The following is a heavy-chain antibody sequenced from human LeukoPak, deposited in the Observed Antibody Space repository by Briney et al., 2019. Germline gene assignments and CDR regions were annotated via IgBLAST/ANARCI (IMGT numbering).Heavy chain of an antibody. CDR2: INQDGSEK. CDR1: GLPFSNHW. J-gene: IGHJ3*02. D-gene: IGHD4-17*01. V-gene: IGHV3-7*01. Sequence: GGSLRLSCAVSGLPFSNHWMTWVRQAPGKGLERVANINQDGSEKYYVDSVKCRFSISRDNAKSSLYLQMNSLRVEDTAMYFCAREGYGDYHIWGQGTIVTVSS. CDR3: AREGYGDYHI.